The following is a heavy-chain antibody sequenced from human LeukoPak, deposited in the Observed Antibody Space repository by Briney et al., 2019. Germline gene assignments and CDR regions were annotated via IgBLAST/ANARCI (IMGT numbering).Heavy chain of an antibody. Sequence: PGGSLRLFCAASGFTVSSNYMSWVRQAPGKGLEWVSVIYSGGSTYYADSVKGRFTISRHNSKNTLYLQMNSLRAEDTAVYYCARGYSYGYLNYWGQGTLVTVSS. V-gene: IGHV3-53*04. J-gene: IGHJ4*02. CDR1: GFTVSSNY. D-gene: IGHD5-18*01. CDR2: IYSGGST. CDR3: ARGYSYGYLNY.